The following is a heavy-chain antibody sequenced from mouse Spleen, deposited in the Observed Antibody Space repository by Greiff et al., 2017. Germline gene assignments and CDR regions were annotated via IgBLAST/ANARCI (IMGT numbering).Heavy chain of an antibody. D-gene: IGHD2-14*01. CDR3: ARDAYDDYYAMDY. CDR2: IYYSGTI. J-gene: IGHJ4*01. V-gene: IGHV3-5*01. Sequence: VQLKQSGPGLVKPSQTVFLTCTVTGISITTGNYRWSWIRQFPGNKLEWIGYIYYSGTITYNPSLTSRTTITRDTPKNQFFLEMNSLTAEDTATYYCARDAYDDYYAMDYWGQGTSVTVSS. CDR1: GISITTGNYR.